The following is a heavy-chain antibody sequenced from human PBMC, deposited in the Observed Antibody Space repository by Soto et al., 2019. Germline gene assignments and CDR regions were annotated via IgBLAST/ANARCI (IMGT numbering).Heavy chain of an antibody. D-gene: IGHD2-21*01. J-gene: IGHJ4*02. CDR1: VDNVSSNRAA. Sequence: SRTLSLTCGISVDNVSSNRAAWNWIRQSPSRGIEWLGRTYYRSKWSNDYAVSVRSRVIMNPHTSKNQFSLTLRSVTVADTAVYYCAIVIAGGRCFFDYWGQGTLVTVSS. CDR2: TYYRSKWSN. V-gene: IGHV6-1*01. CDR3: AIVIAGGRCFFDY.